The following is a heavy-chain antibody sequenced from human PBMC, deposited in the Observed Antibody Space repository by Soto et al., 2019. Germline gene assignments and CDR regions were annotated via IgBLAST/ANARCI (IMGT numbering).Heavy chain of an antibody. J-gene: IGHJ3*02. Sequence: EVQLLESGGGLVQPGGSLRLSCAASGFTFSSYGMSWVRQAPGKGLEWVSSISGSGGRTYYADSVKGRFTISRDNSKNPLYLQMNSLRAEDTAVYYCAKDPNLRFDTSLCCPDAFDIWGQGTMVTVSS. CDR1: GFTFSSYG. D-gene: IGHD2-2*01. V-gene: IGHV3-23*01. CDR2: ISGSGGRT. CDR3: AKDPNLRFDTSLCCPDAFDI.